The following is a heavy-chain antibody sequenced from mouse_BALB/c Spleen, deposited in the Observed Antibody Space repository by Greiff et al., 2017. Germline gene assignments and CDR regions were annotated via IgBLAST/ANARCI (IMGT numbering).Heavy chain of an antibody. J-gene: IGHJ3*01. Sequence: QVQLQQSGAELMKPGASVKISCKATGYTFSSYWIEWVKQRPGHGLEWIGEILPGSGSTNYNEKFKGKATFTADTSSNTAYMQLSSLTSEDSAFYYCARASTMIIPFAYWGQGTLVTVSA. D-gene: IGHD2-4*01. CDR2: ILPGSGST. CDR3: ARASTMIIPFAY. CDR1: GYTFSSYW. V-gene: IGHV1-9*01.